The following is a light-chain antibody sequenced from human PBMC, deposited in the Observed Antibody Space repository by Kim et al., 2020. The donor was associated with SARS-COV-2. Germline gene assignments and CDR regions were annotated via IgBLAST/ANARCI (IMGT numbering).Light chain of an antibody. CDR1: QSVSSSY. V-gene: IGKV3-20*01. CDR3: QQYGSSRT. CDR2: GAS. J-gene: IGKJ1*01. Sequence: EIVLTQSPGTLSLSPRERVTLSCRASQSVSSSYLAWYQQKPGQAPRLLIYGASSRATGIPDRFSGSGSGTDFTLTISRLEPEDFAVYYCQQYGSSRTFGQGTKVDIK.